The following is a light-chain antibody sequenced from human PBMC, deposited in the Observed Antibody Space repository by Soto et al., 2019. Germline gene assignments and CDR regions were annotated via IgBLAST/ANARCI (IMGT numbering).Light chain of an antibody. V-gene: IGLV1-44*01. CDR3: AAWDDSLNGLV. CDR2: KND. Sequence: QSVLTQPRSASGTPGQRVTISCSGSSSDIGSNAVNWYQQVPGTAPKLLIYKNDQRPSGVPDRFSGSSSGTSASLAISGLQSEDDANYYCAAWDDSLNGLVFGTGTKLTVL. CDR1: SSDIGSNA. J-gene: IGLJ1*01.